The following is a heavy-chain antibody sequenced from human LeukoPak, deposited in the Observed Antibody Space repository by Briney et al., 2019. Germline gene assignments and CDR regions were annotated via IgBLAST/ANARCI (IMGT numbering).Heavy chain of an antibody. V-gene: IGHV1-2*02. J-gene: IGHJ1*01. D-gene: IGHD1-26*01. Sequence: ASLKVSCKASGYTLTAYYLTWVQKAPGHGLEGMGWINPNSGGTNYAQKFQGRVTMTSDTSIHAAYMELSRLRSDDTALYYCARGGSYSEYLQHWGQGTLVTASS. CDR2: INPNSGGT. CDR1: GYTLTAYY. CDR3: ARGGSYSEYLQH.